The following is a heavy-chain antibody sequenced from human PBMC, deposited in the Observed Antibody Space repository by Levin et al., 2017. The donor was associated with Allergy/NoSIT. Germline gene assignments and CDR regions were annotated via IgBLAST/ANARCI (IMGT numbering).Heavy chain of an antibody. D-gene: IGHD3-22*01. CDR2: ISAGGNYI. V-gene: IGHV3-21*01. CDR1: GILFSSYD. J-gene: IGHJ6*02. Sequence: GESLKISCAASGILFSSYDMNWVRQAPGKGLEWVSSISAGGNYIYYADSVKGRFTISRDNAKNSLFLQMNSLRAEDTAVYYCESWAMYHYDRSAFDYFYYAMDVRGQGTTVTVSS. CDR3: ESWAMYHYDRSAFDYFYYAMDV.